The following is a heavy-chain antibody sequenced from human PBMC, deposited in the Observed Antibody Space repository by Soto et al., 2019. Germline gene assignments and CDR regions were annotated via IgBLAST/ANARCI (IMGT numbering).Heavy chain of an antibody. CDR3: ARVRGFGELLD. V-gene: IGHV4-31*03. D-gene: IGHD3-10*01. CDR2: IYYSGST. Sequence: QVQLQESGPGLVKPSQTLSLTCTVSGGSISSGGYYWTWIRQHSGKGLEWIGYIYYSGSTYYNPSLKGRVTISVDTSKNQFSLKLSSVTAADTAVYYCARVRGFGELLDWGQGTLVTVSS. J-gene: IGHJ4*02. CDR1: GGSISSGGYY.